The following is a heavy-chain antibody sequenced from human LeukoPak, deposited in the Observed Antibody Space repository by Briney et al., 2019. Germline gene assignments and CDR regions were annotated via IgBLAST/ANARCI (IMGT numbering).Heavy chain of an antibody. J-gene: IGHJ6*02. V-gene: IGHV3-11*01. CDR1: GFTFSDYY. CDR3: ATNWNDDYYYGMDV. Sequence: GGSLRLSRAASGFTFSDYYMSWIRQAPGKGLEWVSYISSSGSTIYYADSVKGRFTISRDNAKNSLYLQMNSLRAEDTAVYYCATNWNDDYYYGMDVWGQGTTVTVSS. CDR2: ISSSGSTI. D-gene: IGHD1-20*01.